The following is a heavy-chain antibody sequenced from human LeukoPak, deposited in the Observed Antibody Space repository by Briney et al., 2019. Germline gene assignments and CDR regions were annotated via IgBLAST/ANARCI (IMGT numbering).Heavy chain of an antibody. V-gene: IGHV4-59*04. D-gene: IGHD3-10*01. Sequence: SETLSLTCTVSGGSISSYYWSWIRQPPGKGLEWIGTFYYSGSIYYNPSLTSRVTISVDTSKHEFSLKLSSVTAADTAMYYCAGRDYWGFGEKTDMYFDYWGQGTLVTVSS. CDR3: AGRDYWGFGEKTDMYFDY. CDR2: FYYSGSI. CDR1: GGSISSYY. J-gene: IGHJ4*02.